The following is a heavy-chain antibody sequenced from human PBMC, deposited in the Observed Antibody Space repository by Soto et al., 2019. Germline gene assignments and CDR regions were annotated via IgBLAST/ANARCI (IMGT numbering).Heavy chain of an antibody. V-gene: IGHV2-26*01. J-gene: IGHJ6*03. D-gene: IGHD3-22*01. CDR3: ARMLAVNYYYYYVDV. CDR2: ILSSDEK. Sequence: QVTLKESGPVLVKPTETLTLTCTVSGFSLRNARMGVSWIRQPPGKALEWLAHILSSDEKSYNTSLKGRVTLSKDTSKSQVGLTMTYVDPVDTATYFCARMLAVNYYYYYVDVWGEGTTVTVSS. CDR1: GFSLRNARMG.